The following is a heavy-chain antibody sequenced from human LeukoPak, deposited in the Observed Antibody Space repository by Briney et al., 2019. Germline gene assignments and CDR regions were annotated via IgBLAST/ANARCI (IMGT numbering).Heavy chain of an antibody. J-gene: IGHJ4*02. D-gene: IGHD6-13*01. CDR3: ARDIELGHFDY. CDR2: IYTSGST. V-gene: IGHV4-61*02. Sequence: SETLSLTCTVSGGSISSGSYYWRWIRQPAGTGLEWIGRIYTSGSTNYNPSLKSRVTISVDTSKNQFSLKLSSVTAADTAVYYCARDIELGHFDYWGQGTLVTVSS. CDR1: GGSISSGSYY.